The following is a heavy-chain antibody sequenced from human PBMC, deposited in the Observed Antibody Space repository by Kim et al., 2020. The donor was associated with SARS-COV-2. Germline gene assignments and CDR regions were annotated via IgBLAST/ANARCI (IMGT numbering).Heavy chain of an antibody. CDR2: A. V-gene: IGHV1-69*01. CDR3: ARGGGDYELDY. Sequence: ANYGQKCQGRVTITADESTSTAYMELSSLRSEDTAVYYCARGGGDYELDYWGQGTLVTVSS. D-gene: IGHD4-17*01. J-gene: IGHJ4*02.